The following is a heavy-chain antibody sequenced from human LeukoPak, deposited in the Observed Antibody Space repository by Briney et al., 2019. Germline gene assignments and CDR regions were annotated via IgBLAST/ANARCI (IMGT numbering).Heavy chain of an antibody. CDR1: GYSISSGYY. Sequence: SETLSLTCTVSGYSISSGYYWGWIRQPPGKGLEWIGSIYHSGSTYYNPSLKSRVTISVDTSKNQFSLKLSSVTAADTAVYYCARELRIAAPYFDYWGQGTLVTVSS. V-gene: IGHV4-38-2*02. J-gene: IGHJ4*02. CDR3: ARELRIAAPYFDY. CDR2: IYHSGST. D-gene: IGHD6-13*01.